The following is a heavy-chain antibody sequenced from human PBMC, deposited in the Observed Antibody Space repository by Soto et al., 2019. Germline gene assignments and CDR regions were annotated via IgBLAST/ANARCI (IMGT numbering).Heavy chain of an antibody. CDR2: ISGSGDST. J-gene: IGHJ3*02. CDR3: AHPRGYGVFDAYDI. D-gene: IGHD4-17*01. Sequence: EVQLLESGGGLVQPGGSLRISCAASGFSFSTYAMSWVRQAPGKGLEWVSAISGSGDSTYYSDSVKGRFTISRDNSIYTLFLQMDILRTEDTAVYFCAHPRGYGVFDAYDIWGQGAMVTVSS. CDR1: GFSFSTYA. V-gene: IGHV3-23*01.